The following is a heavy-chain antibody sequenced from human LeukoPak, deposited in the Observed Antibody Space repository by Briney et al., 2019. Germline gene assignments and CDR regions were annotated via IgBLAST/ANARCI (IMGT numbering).Heavy chain of an antibody. D-gene: IGHD1-26*01. J-gene: IGHJ4*02. Sequence: SETLSLTCAVYGGSFSGYYWSWIRQPPGKGLEGIGTIYHSGSTYYNPSLKSRVTISVDTSKNQFSLRLYSVTAADTAVYYCARGSGSFKYFDYWGQGTLVTVSS. V-gene: IGHV4-34*01. CDR3: ARGSGSFKYFDY. CDR2: IYHSGST. CDR1: GGSFSGYY.